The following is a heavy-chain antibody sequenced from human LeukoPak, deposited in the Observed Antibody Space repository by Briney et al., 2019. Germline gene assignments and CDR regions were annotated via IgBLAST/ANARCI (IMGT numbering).Heavy chain of an antibody. D-gene: IGHD1-1*01. CDR3: VRNWNLDS. CDR2: IKPDGSEK. Sequence: GGSLRLSCAASGFSFSVYWMSWVRQAPGRGLEWVANIKPDGSEKNYGDSVKGRFTISRDNAKNSLFLQMNSLTAEDTAVYYCVRNWNLDSWGQGTLVAVSS. V-gene: IGHV3-7*01. CDR1: GFSFSVYW. J-gene: IGHJ4*02.